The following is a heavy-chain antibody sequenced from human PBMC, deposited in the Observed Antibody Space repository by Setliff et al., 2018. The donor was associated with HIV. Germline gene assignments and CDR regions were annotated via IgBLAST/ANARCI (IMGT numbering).Heavy chain of an antibody. D-gene: IGHD1-26*01. Sequence: LRLSCAASGFTFSSYWMSWVRQAPGKGLEWVANIKQDESEKYYVDSVKGRFTISRDNAKNSLYLQMNSLRAEDTAVYYCARDRVEAERGAFDIWGQGTMVTVSS. J-gene: IGHJ3*02. V-gene: IGHV3-7*03. CDR3: ARDRVEAERGAFDI. CDR1: GFTFSSYW. CDR2: IKQDESEK.